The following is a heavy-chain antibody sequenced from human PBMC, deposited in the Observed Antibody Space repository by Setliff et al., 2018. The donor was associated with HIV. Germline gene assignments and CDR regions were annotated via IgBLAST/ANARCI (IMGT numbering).Heavy chain of an antibody. CDR2: ISSSSSYL. D-gene: IGHD5-12*01. V-gene: IGHV3-21*01. Sequence: GGSLRLSCAASGFTFSSYGMNWVRQAPGKGLEWVSSISSSSSYLYYAESVKGRFTISRDNAKNSLYLQMNSLRAEDTAVYYCARGVATNLDPWGQGSLVTVSS. CDR3: ARGVATNLDP. CDR1: GFTFSSYG. J-gene: IGHJ5*02.